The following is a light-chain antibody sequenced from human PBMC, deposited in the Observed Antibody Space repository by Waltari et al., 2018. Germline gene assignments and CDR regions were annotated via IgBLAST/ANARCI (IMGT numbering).Light chain of an antibody. CDR3: QQYHTTPQT. CDR1: QSVLYSFNNKKY. J-gene: IGKJ1*01. Sequence: DIVMTQSPDSLAVSLGERATINCKSSQSVLYSFNNKKYLAWYQQKPGQPPKLLIYWASTRESGVPDRFSGSGSGTDFTLTISSLQAEDVAVYYCQQYHTTPQTFGQGTKVEIK. CDR2: WAS. V-gene: IGKV4-1*01.